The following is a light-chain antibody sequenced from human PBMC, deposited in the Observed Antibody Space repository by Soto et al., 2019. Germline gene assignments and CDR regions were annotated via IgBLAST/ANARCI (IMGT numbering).Light chain of an antibody. CDR1: QSVSSSY. Sequence: EIVLTQSPGTLSLSPGERATLSCRASQSVSSSYLAWYQQKPGQAPRLLIYGASSRATGIPDRFSGSGSGTDCTLTISRLEPEDVAVYYCQQYGSAPSWTFGQGTKVEIK. CDR2: GAS. J-gene: IGKJ1*01. CDR3: QQYGSAPSWT. V-gene: IGKV3-20*01.